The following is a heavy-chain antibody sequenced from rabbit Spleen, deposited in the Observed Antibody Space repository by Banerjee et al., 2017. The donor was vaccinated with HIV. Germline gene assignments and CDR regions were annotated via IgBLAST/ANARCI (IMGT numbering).Heavy chain of an antibody. Sequence: QLKESGGGLVQPGGSLKLSCKASGFTLSSYYMNWVRQAPGKGLEWIGYIDPVFGSTYYANWVNGRFTISSHNAQNTLYLQLNSLTAADTATYFCARDGAGSSYFNLWGPGTLVT. CDR2: IDPVFGST. V-gene: IGHV1S7*01. CDR3: ARDGAGSSYFNL. D-gene: IGHD8-1*01. CDR1: GFTLSSYY. J-gene: IGHJ4*01.